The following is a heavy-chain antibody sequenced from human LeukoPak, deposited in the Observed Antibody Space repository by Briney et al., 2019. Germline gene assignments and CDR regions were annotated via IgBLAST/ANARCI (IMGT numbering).Heavy chain of an antibody. J-gene: IGHJ4*02. CDR1: GGSISSSSYY. Sequence: PSETLSLTCTVSGGSISSSSYYWGWIRQPPGKGLEWIGSIYYSGSTYYNPSLKSRVTISVDTSKSQFSLKLSSVTAADTAVYYCARDRVYGDPLFDYWGQGTLVTVSS. CDR3: ARDRVYGDPLFDY. D-gene: IGHD4-17*01. V-gene: IGHV4-39*07. CDR2: IYYSGST.